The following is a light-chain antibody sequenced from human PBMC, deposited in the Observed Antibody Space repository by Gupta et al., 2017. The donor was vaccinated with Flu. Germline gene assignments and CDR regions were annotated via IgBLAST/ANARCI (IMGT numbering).Light chain of an antibody. CDR1: QSVRNF. Sequence: ELVLTQSPATLSLSPGERATLSCRASQSVRNFLAWYQQKPGQSPRILIYDVCNRATGILVRVSGSGSGTDFRRHRRSMEADDCDWYYGQLSYAFGGGTKVDI. CDR2: DVC. CDR3: QLSYA. J-gene: IGKJ4*01. V-gene: IGKV3-11*01.